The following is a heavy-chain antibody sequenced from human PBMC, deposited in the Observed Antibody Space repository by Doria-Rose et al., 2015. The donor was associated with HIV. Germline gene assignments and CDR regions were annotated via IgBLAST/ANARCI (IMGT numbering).Heavy chain of an antibody. CDR2: NFSDDER. J-gene: IGHJ4*02. CDR1: GVSLSSPGMG. Sequence: SGPVLVKPTETLTLTCTVSGVSLSSPGMGVSWIRQPPGKALEWLANNFSDDERSYTTSLTSRLTISRGTSKSQVVLTMTDMDPVDTATYYCARIKSSRWYHKYYFDFWGQGTLVIVSA. CDR3: ARIKSSRWYHKYYFDF. V-gene: IGHV2-26*01. D-gene: IGHD6-13*01.